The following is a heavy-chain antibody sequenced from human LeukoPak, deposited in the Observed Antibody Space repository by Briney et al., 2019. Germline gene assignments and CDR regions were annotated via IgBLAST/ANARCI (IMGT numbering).Heavy chain of an antibody. CDR3: AREIVVVPAANVSGSDAFDI. D-gene: IGHD2-2*01. V-gene: IGHV1-2*02. Sequence: GASVKVSCKASGYTFTGYYMHWVRQAPGQGLEWMGWINPNSGGTNYAQKFQGRVTMTRDTSISTAYMELSRLRSDDTAVYYCAREIVVVPAANVSGSDAFDIWGQGTMVTVSS. J-gene: IGHJ3*02. CDR2: INPNSGGT. CDR1: GYTFTGYY.